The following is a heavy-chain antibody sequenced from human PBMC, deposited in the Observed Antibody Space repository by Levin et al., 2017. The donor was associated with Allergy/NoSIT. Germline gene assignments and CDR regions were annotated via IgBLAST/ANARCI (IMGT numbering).Heavy chain of an antibody. CDR1: GGTFSSYA. V-gene: IGHV1-69*13. CDR3: ARGGVGATPLYYGMDV. Sequence: SVKVSCKASGGTFSSYAISWVRQAPGQGLEWMGGIIPIFGTANYAQKFQGRVTITADESTSTAYMELSSLRSEDTAVYYCARGGVGATPLYYGMDVWGQGTTVTVSS. CDR2: IIPIFGTA. J-gene: IGHJ6*02. D-gene: IGHD1-26*01.